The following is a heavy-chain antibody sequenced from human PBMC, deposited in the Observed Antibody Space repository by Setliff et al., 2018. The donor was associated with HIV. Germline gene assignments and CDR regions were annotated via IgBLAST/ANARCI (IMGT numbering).Heavy chain of an antibody. D-gene: IGHD1-26*01. CDR3: ARGTRVGANDAFDI. V-gene: IGHV1-2*06. Sequence: ASVKVSCKASGYTFTGYYIHWVRQAPGQGLEWMGRINPNSGGTKYAQKFQGRVTMTRDTSISTAYMELSRLRSDDTAVCYCARGTRVGANDAFDIWGQGTMVTVSS. J-gene: IGHJ3*02. CDR1: GYTFTGYY. CDR2: INPNSGGT.